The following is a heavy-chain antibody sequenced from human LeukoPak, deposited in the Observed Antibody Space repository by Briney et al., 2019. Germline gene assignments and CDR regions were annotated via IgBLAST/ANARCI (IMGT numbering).Heavy chain of an antibody. CDR1: GFTFSNYA. CDR2: ISSSGRTT. D-gene: IGHD1-1*01. Sequence: GGSLRLSCAAAGFTFSNYAMSWVRQAPGKGLEWVSAISSSGRTTYYADSVKGRFTISRDNAKNTLYLQSNSLRAEDTAVYYCAKYDVKTLSDWGQGTLVTVSS. CDR3: AKYDVKTLSD. V-gene: IGHV3-23*01. J-gene: IGHJ4*02.